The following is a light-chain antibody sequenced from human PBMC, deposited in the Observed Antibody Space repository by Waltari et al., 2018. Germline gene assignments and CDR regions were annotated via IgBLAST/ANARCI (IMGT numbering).Light chain of an antibody. CDR3: QQYHSYSLT. V-gene: IGKV1-5*03. CDR1: QSISSW. Sequence: DIQMTQSPSTLSASVGDRVTITCRASQSISSWLAWYHQQPGKAPKLLIYKASTLESGVPSRFSGSGSGTEFTLTISSLQPDDFATYYCQQYHSYSLTLGGGTKVEIK. CDR2: KAS. J-gene: IGKJ4*01.